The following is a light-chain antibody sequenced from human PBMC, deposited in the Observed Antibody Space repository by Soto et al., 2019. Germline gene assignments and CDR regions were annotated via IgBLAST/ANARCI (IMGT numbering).Light chain of an antibody. CDR2: KAS. J-gene: IGKJ1*01. Sequence: DIQMTQSPSTLSASVGDRVTITCRASQSISSWLAWYQQKPGKAPKLLIYKASTLQSGVPSRFSGSGSGTEFTHAISRLQPDDSATYYCQQYNDNWTFGQGTKVEIK. CDR3: QQYNDNWT. CDR1: QSISSW. V-gene: IGKV1-5*03.